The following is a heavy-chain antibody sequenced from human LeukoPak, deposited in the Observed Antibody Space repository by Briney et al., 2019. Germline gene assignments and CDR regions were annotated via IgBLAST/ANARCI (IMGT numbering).Heavy chain of an antibody. J-gene: IGHJ4*02. Sequence: SETLSLTCTVSGGSISSYYWSWIRQPPGKGLEWIGYIYYSGSTNYNPSLKSRVTISVDTSKDQFSLKLSSVTAADTAVYYCARDGPAAIGYDYWGQGTLVTVSS. CDR2: IYYSGST. CDR3: ARDGPAAIGYDY. CDR1: GGSISSYY. V-gene: IGHV4-59*01. D-gene: IGHD2-2*02.